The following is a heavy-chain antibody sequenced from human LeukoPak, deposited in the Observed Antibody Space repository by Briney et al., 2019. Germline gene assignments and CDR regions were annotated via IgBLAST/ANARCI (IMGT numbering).Heavy chain of an antibody. V-gene: IGHV3-21*01. Sequence: GGSLRLSCAASGFTFSSYSMIWVRQAAGKRLEWVSSISSSSSYIYYADSVKGRFTISRDNDKNSLYLQMNSLRAEDTAVYYCARDFWSGSYYFDYWGQGTLVTVSS. CDR2: ISSSSSYI. CDR1: GFTFSSYS. D-gene: IGHD1-26*01. CDR3: ARDFWSGSYYFDY. J-gene: IGHJ4*02.